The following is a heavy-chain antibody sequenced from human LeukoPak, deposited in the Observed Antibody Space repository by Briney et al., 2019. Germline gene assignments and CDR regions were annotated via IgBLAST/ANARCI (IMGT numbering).Heavy chain of an antibody. V-gene: IGHV1-69*01. Sequence: GASVKVSCKASGGTFSSYAISWVRQAPGQGLEWMGGIIPILGTANYAQKFQGRVTITADESTSTAYMELSSLRSEDTAVYYCARDSLERDIGRHYYDSSGLEVNDYWGQGTLVTVSS. CDR1: GGTFSSYA. CDR2: IIPILGTA. D-gene: IGHD3-22*01. CDR3: ARDSLERDIGRHYYDSSGLEVNDY. J-gene: IGHJ4*02.